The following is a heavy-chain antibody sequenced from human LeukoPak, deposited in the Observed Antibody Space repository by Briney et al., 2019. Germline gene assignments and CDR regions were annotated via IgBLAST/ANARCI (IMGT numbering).Heavy chain of an antibody. CDR3: AKDLSYGHKAFDY. CDR2: INPNTGGT. D-gene: IGHD5-18*01. CDR1: GYNFTGYY. J-gene: IGHJ4*02. Sequence: ASVKVSCKASGYNFTGYYMHWMRQAPGQGLEWMGWINPNTGGTNYAQKFQGRVTMTRDTSISTAYMELSRLRSDDTAVYYCAKDLSYGHKAFDYWGQGTLVTVSS. V-gene: IGHV1-2*02.